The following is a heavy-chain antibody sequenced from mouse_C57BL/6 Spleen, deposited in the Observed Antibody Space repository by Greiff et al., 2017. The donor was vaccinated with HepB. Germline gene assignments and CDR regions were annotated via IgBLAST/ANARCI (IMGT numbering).Heavy chain of an antibody. CDR3: ARGCDYDLYAMDY. J-gene: IGHJ4*01. CDR1: GYTFTDYY. D-gene: IGHD2-4*01. CDR2: INPYNGGT. V-gene: IGHV1-19*01. Sequence: VQLQQSGPVLVKPGASVKMSCTASGYTFTDYYMNWVKQSHGKSLEWIGVINPYNGGTSYNQKFKGKATLTVDKSSSTDYMELNSLTSEDSAVYYGARGCDYDLYAMDYWGQGTSVTVSS.